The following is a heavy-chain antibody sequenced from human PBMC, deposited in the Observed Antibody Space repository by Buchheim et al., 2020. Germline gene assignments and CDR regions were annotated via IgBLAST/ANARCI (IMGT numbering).Heavy chain of an antibody. J-gene: IGHJ5*02. CDR2: IKSKTDGGTT. Sequence: EVQLVESGGGLVKPGGSLRLSCAASGFTFSNAWMSWVRQAPGKGLEWVGRIKSKTDGGTTDYAAPVKGRFTISRDDSKNPLYLQMNSLKTEDTAVYYCYYDFWSGYSPNWFDPWGQGTL. CDR1: GFTFSNAW. V-gene: IGHV3-15*01. CDR3: YYDFWSGYSPNWFDP. D-gene: IGHD3-3*01.